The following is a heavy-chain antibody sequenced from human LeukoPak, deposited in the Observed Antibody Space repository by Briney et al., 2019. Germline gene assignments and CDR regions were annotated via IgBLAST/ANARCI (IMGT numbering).Heavy chain of an antibody. CDR2: IYPGDSHT. CDR3: ARRIAVAGRPFDY. J-gene: IGHJ4*02. V-gene: IGHV5-51*01. Sequence: GGALQISCKGSGCSFTRYWIGWGRQQPGKGLEGMGIIYPGDSHTRYSPSFQGQVTISADKSISTAYLQWSSLKASDTAMYYCARRIAVAGRPFDYWGQGTLVTVSS. D-gene: IGHD6-19*01. CDR1: GCSFTRYW.